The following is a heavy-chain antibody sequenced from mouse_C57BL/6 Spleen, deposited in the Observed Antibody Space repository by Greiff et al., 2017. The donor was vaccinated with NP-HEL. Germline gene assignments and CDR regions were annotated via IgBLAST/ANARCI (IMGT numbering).Heavy chain of an antibody. D-gene: IGHD1-1*01. Sequence: EVQLQQSGPELVKPGASVKIPCKASGYTFTDYNMDWVKQSHGKSLEWIGDINPNNGGTIYNQKFKGKATLTVDKSSSTAYMELRSLTSEDTAFYYCARYSYYGSSYWFAYWGQGTLVTVSA. CDR1: GYTFTDYN. CDR2: INPNNGGT. V-gene: IGHV1-18*01. J-gene: IGHJ3*01. CDR3: ARYSYYGSSYWFAY.